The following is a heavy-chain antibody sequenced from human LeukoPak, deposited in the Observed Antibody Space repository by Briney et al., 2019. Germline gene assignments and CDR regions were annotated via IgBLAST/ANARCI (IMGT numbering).Heavy chain of an antibody. CDR1: GGSVSSYY. CDR3: AREANSPTARYWYFDL. CDR2: VYYSGST. V-gene: IGHV4-59*02. J-gene: IGHJ2*01. D-gene: IGHD2-21*01. Sequence: SETLSLTCTVSGGSVSSYYWSWMRQSPEKGLEWIGFVYYSGSTNYNPALKSRVTISLDTSENQFSLKLSSVTAADTAVYYCAREANSPTARYWYFDLWGRGTQVTVSS.